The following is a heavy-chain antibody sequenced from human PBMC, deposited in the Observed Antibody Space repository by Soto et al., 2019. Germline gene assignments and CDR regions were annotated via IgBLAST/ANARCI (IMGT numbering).Heavy chain of an antibody. CDR1: GFTFSSYA. CDR3: ARSLFLASTDTEPFDY. D-gene: IGHD3-3*02. CDR2: ISGGGNDA. V-gene: IGHV3-23*01. Sequence: SLRLSCAASGFTFSSYAMTWVRQAPGKGLEWVSSISGGGNDAYYADSVKGRFTISRDNPKNTLYLQMTSLRADDTAVYYCARSLFLASTDTEPFDYRGQGTLGTVSS. J-gene: IGHJ4*02.